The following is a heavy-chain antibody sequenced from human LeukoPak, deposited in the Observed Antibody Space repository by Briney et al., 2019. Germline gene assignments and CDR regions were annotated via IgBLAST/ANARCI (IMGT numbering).Heavy chain of an antibody. D-gene: IGHD6-19*01. CDR2: IIPMFGIA. J-gene: IGHJ4*02. CDR3: ARDRPYTGGWRGFDY. CDR1: GGTFSRYA. Sequence: SLKVSCKASGGTFSRYAISWVRQAPGQGLEWMGGIIPMFGIANYAQKFQGRVTITADESTSTAYMELSSLRSEDTAVYYCARDRPYTGGWRGFDYWGQGTLVTVSS. V-gene: IGHV1-69*01.